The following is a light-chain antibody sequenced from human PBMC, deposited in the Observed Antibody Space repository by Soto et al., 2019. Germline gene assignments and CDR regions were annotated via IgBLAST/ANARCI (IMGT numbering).Light chain of an antibody. CDR1: QSISSW. CDR2: KAS. CDR3: QQYNSYSEA. Sequence: DIHMTQSPTTVSASVGDRVTITGLASQSISSWLAWYQQKPGKAPKLLIYKASSLESGVPSRFSGSGSGTEFALTISSLQPDDFATYYCQQYNSYSEAFGQGTKVDIK. V-gene: IGKV1-5*03. J-gene: IGKJ1*01.